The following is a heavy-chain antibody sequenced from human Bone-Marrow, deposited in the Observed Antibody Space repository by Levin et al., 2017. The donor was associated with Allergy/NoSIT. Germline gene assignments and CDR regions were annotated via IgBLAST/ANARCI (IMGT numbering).Heavy chain of an antibody. CDR2: ISSNGGST. V-gene: IGHV3-64D*06. Sequence: GGSLRLSCSASGFTFSSYAMHWVRQAPGKGLEYVSVISSNGGSTYYADSVKGRFTISRDNSKNTLYLQMSSLRAEDTAVYYCVKDRKKVATMVGFDYWGQGTLVTVSS. CDR3: VKDRKKVATMVGFDY. J-gene: IGHJ4*02. CDR1: GFTFSSYA. D-gene: IGHD5-12*01.